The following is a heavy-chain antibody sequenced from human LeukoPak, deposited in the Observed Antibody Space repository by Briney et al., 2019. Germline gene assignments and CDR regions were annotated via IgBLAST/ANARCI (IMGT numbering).Heavy chain of an antibody. J-gene: IGHJ4*02. V-gene: IGHV4-59*01. CDR1: GGSISSYY. CDR2: IYYSGST. D-gene: IGHD3-22*01. Sequence: SETLSLTCTVSGGSISSYYWSWIRQPPGKGLEWIGYIYYSGSTNYNPSLKSRVTISVGTSKNQFSLKLSSVTAADTAVYYCARGRDSSGYYPFDYWGQGTLVTVSS. CDR3: ARGRDSSGYYPFDY.